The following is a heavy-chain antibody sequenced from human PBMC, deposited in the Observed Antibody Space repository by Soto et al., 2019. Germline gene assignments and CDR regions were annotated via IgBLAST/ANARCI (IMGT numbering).Heavy chain of an antibody. CDR3: ARDGYGGNSVIGAFDI. V-gene: IGHV3-30*19. CDR2: ISYDGSNK. CDR1: GFTFSSYG. Sequence: PGGSLRLSCAASGFTFSSYGMHWVRQAPGKGLEWVAVISYDGSNKYYADSVKGRFTISRDNSKNTLYLQMNSLRAEDTAVYYCARDGYGGNSVIGAFDIWGQGTMVTVSS. D-gene: IGHD2-21*02. J-gene: IGHJ3*02.